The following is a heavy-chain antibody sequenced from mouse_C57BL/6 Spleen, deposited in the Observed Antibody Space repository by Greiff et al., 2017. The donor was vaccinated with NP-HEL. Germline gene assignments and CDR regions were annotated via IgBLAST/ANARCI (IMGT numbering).Heavy chain of an antibody. J-gene: IGHJ1*03. D-gene: IGHD2-3*01. CDR3: ARRGWLLLYWYFDV. CDR1: GYTFTSYW. CDR2: IDPSDSYT. V-gene: IGHV1-50*01. Sequence: QVQLKQPGAELVKPGASVKLSCKASGYTFTSYWMQWVKQRPGQGLEWIGEIDPSDSYTNYNQKFKGKATLTVDTSSSTAYMQLSSLTSEDSAVYYCARRGWLLLYWYFDVWGTGTTVTVSS.